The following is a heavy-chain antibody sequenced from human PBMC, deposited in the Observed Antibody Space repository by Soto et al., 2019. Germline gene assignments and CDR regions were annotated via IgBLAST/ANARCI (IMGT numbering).Heavy chain of an antibody. CDR3: AKDGYGDLNYYASGSYYMLDV. V-gene: IGHV3-30*18. D-gene: IGHD3-10*01. CDR1: GFTFSSYG. J-gene: IGHJ6*02. Sequence: PGGSLRLSCAASGFTFSSYGMHWVRQAPGKGLEWVAVISYDGSNKYYADSVKGRFTISTDNSKNTLYLQMNSLRAEDTAVYYCAKDGYGDLNYYASGSYYMLDVWGQGTTVTVSS. CDR2: ISYDGSNK.